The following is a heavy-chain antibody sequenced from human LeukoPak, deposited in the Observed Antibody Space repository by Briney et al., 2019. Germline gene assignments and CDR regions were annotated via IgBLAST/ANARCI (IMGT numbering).Heavy chain of an antibody. D-gene: IGHD2-15*01. CDR1: GLTFSSYS. CDR3: AREAASGAFDI. Sequence: GGSLRLSCAASGLTFSSYSMNWVRQAPGKGLEWVSSISSSSSYIYYADSVKGRFTISRDNAKDSLYLQMNSLRAEDTAVYYCAREAASGAFDIWGQGTMVTVSS. V-gene: IGHV3-21*01. J-gene: IGHJ3*02. CDR2: ISSSSSYI.